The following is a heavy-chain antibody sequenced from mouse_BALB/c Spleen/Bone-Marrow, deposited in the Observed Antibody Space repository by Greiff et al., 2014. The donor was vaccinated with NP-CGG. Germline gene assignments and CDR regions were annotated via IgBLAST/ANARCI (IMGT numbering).Heavy chain of an antibody. CDR2: IDPAKGNT. D-gene: IGHD2-1*01. Sequence: VQLQQPGAELVKPGGSVKLSCTASGFNIKDSYLHWVKQRPEQGLDWIGRIDPAKGNTNYDPKFQGKATITADTSSNTAYLQLSSLTSEDTAVYFCARNYPFAYWGQGTLVTVSA. J-gene: IGHJ3*01. V-gene: IGHV14-3*02. CDR3: ARNYPFAY. CDR1: GFNIKDSY.